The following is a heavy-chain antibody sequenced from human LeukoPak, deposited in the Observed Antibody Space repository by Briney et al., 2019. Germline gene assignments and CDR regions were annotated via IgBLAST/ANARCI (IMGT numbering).Heavy chain of an antibody. CDR1: GYSFTSYW. J-gene: IGHJ6*03. V-gene: IGHV5-51*01. CDR3: ARRGSSRDYYYYYYMDV. Sequence: GESLKISCKGSGYSFTSYWIGWVRQMPGKGLEWMGIIYPGDSDTRYSPSFQGQVTISADKSISTAYPQWSSLKASDTAMYYCARRGSSRDYYYYYYMDVWGKGTTVTVSS. D-gene: IGHD6-6*01. CDR2: IYPGDSDT.